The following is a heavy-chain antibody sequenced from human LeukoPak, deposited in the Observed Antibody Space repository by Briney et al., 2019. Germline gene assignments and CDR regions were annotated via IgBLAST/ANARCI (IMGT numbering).Heavy chain of an antibody. CDR3: ARTIPAAFYYFDY. Sequence: YPSETLSLTCSVSGYSISSGHYWGWIRQPPGKGLEWIGSIYHSGSTYYKPSLKSRVIISVDMSKNQFSLKLSSVTAADTAVYYCARTIPAAFYYFDYWGQGTLVTVSS. CDR2: IYHSGST. CDR1: GYSISSGHY. V-gene: IGHV4-38-2*01. J-gene: IGHJ4*02. D-gene: IGHD2-2*01.